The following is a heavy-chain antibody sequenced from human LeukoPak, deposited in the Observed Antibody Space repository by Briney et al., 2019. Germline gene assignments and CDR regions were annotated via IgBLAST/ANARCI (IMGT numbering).Heavy chain of an antibody. CDR1: GYTFTGYY. CDR3: ARDYGMEVNTMVRGVRRETYYYYMDV. Sequence: ASVKVSCKASGYTFTGYYMHWVRQAPGQGLEWMGWINPNSGGTNYAQKFQGRVTMTRDTSISTAYMELRSLRSDDTAVYYCARDYGMEVNTMVRGVRRETYYYYMDVWGKGTTVTVSS. D-gene: IGHD3-10*01. J-gene: IGHJ6*03. V-gene: IGHV1-2*02. CDR2: INPNSGGT.